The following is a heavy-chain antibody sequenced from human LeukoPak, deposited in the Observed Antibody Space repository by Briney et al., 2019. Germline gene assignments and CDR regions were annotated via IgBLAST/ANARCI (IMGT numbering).Heavy chain of an antibody. CDR3: ARDPTIFGVVRLLDY. J-gene: IGHJ4*02. V-gene: IGHV1-46*01. CDR2: INPSGGST. D-gene: IGHD3-3*01. CDR1: GYTFTSYY. Sequence: ASVKVSCKASGYTFTSYYMHWVRQAPGQGLEWMGIINPSGGSTSYAQKFQGRVTMTRDMSTSTVYMELSSLRSEDTAVCYCARDPTIFGVVRLLDYWGQGTLVTVSS.